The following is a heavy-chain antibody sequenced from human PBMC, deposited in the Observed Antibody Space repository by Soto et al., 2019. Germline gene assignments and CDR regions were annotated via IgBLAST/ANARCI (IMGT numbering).Heavy chain of an antibody. V-gene: IGHV3-74*03. Sequence: EVQLVESGGGLVQPGESLRLSCAASGLTFRNYWMHWVRQAPGKGRVWVSRINTDGSVAMYVDSVKGRFTISRDNAKNTVYLHMNSLRDEDTAVYYCVRDMQLWRLDSWRQGTLVTVSS. J-gene: IGHJ4*02. CDR3: VRDMQLWRLDS. CDR2: INTDGSVA. CDR1: GLTFRNYW. D-gene: IGHD2-21*01.